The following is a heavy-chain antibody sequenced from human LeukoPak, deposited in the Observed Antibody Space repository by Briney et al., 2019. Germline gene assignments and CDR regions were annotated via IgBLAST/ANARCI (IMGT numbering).Heavy chain of an antibody. CDR2: ITSSGDIT. Sequence: GGSLRLSCAASGFIFSTHAMTWVCQAPGKGLEWVSTITSSGDITFNADSVKGRFTISRDNSKNTLYLQMNSLRAEDTALYYCAKDGSAIHYYYYMDVWGKGTTVTVSS. V-gene: IGHV3-23*01. CDR3: AKDGSAIHYYYYMDV. J-gene: IGHJ6*03. CDR1: GFIFSTHA. D-gene: IGHD2-2*03.